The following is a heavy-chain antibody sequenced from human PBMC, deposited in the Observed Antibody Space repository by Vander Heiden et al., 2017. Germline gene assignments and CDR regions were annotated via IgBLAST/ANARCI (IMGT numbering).Heavy chain of an antibody. V-gene: IGHV3-21*01. J-gene: IGHJ3*02. CDR3: AIDGGGAARGAFDI. CDR2: ISSSSSYI. CDR1: GFTFSSYS. D-gene: IGHD1-26*01. Sequence: EVQLVESGGGLVKPGGSLRLSCAASGFTFSSYSMNWVRQAPGKGLEWVSSISSSSSYIYYADAVKGRFTISRDNAKNALYLQMKRMRAEETAVYYYAIDGGGAARGAFDIWGQGTMVTIYS.